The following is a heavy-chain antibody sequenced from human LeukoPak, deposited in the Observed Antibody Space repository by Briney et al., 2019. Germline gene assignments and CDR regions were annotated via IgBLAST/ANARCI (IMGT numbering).Heavy chain of an antibody. V-gene: IGHV3-21*01. Sequence: GGSLRLSCAASGFTVNDNYMHWVRQAPGKGLEWVSSISSSSSYIYYADSVKGRFTISRDNAKNSLYLQMNSLRAEDTAVYYCARQSLTPGFDYWGQGTLVTVSS. CDR1: GFTVNDNY. D-gene: IGHD4-23*01. J-gene: IGHJ4*02. CDR2: ISSSSSYI. CDR3: ARQSLTPGFDY.